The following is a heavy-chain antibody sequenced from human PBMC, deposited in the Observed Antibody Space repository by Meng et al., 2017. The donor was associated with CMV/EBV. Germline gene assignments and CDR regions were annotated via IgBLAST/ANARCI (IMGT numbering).Heavy chain of an antibody. J-gene: IGHJ6*02. D-gene: IGHD2-2*01. CDR1: GTTFSSYA. CDR2: IIPVFGTT. CDR3: VSCSSTSCYPCLGLGMDV. V-gene: IGHV1-69*05. Sequence: SVKVSCKASGTTFSSYAISWVRQAPGQGLEWMGGIIPVFGTTNYAQKFQGRVTITTDESTTTTYMELSSLTSADTAVYYCVSCSSTSCYPCLGLGMDVWGQGTTVTVSS.